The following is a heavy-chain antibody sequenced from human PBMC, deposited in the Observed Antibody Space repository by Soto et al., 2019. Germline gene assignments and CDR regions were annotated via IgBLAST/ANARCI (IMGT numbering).Heavy chain of an antibody. J-gene: IGHJ6*03. CDR3: ARDRVLLWFGETPPHYYYYMDV. CDR2: IIPIFGTA. Sequence: GASVKVSCKASGGTFSSYAISWVRQAPGQGLEWMGGIIPIFGTANYAQKFQGRVTITADESTSTAYMELSSLRSEDTAVYFCARDRVLLWFGETPPHYYYYMDVWGQGTTVTVSS. V-gene: IGHV1-69*13. D-gene: IGHD3-10*01. CDR1: GGTFSSYA.